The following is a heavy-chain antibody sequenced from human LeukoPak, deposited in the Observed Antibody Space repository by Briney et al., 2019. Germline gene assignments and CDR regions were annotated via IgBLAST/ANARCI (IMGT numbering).Heavy chain of an antibody. V-gene: IGHV1-69*13. CDR3: AAQVNYHDSTVWDP. CDR2: IIPIFGTA. Sequence: ASVKVSCKASGGTFSSYAISWVRQAPGQGLEWMGGIIPIFGTANYAQKFQGRVTITADESTSTAYMELSSLRSEDTAVYYCAAQVNYHDSTVWDPWGQGTLVTVSS. D-gene: IGHD3-22*01. J-gene: IGHJ5*02. CDR1: GGTFSSYA.